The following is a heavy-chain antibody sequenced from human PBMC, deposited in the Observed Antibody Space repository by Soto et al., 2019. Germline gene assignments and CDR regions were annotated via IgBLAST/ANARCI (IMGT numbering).Heavy chain of an antibody. V-gene: IGHV3-53*05. CDR3: AKDLVFGVVIITYYYYGMDV. CDR2: IYSGGST. Sequence: GGSLRLSCAASGFTVSSNYMSWVRQAPGKGLEWVSVIYSGGSTYYADSVKGRFTISRDNSKNTLYLQMNSLRAEDTAVYYCAKDLVFGVVIITYYYYGMDVWGQGTTVTVSS. D-gene: IGHD3-3*01. J-gene: IGHJ6*02. CDR1: GFTVSSNY.